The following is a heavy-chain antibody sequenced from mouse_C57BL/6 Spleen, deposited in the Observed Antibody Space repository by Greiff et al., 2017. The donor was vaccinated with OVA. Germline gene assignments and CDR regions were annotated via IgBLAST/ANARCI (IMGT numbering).Heavy chain of an antibody. CDR1: GYAFSSSW. J-gene: IGHJ2*01. V-gene: IGHV1-82*01. CDR2: IYPGDGDT. Sequence: QVQLQQSGPELVKPGASVKISCKASGYAFSSSWMNWVKQRPGKGLEWIGRIYPGDGDTNYNGKFEGKATLTADKSSSTAYMQLSSLTSEDSAVYFCARSAFDYWGQGTTLTVSS. CDR3: ARSAFDY.